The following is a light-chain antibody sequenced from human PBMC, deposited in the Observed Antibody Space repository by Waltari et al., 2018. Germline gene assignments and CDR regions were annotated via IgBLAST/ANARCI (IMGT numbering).Light chain of an antibody. V-gene: IGKV1-5*03. CDR3: QQYNHYPWT. J-gene: IGKJ1*01. Sequence: IQMTQSPSTLSASVGDSVTITCRASQSISDWLAWYQQKQGKAPKLLMYKTSTLPGGVPSRFSGRGSDTEFTLTISSLQPDDFATYYCQQYNHYPWTFGPGTKVEVK. CDR1: QSISDW. CDR2: KTS.